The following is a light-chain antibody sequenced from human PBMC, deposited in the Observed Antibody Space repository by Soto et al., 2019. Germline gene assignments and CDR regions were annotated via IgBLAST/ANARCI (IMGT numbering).Light chain of an antibody. CDR2: EVS. CDR3: QVWDASNDLHIL. CDR1: SSDLGAYKY. J-gene: IGLJ2*01. Sequence: QSVLTQPASVSGSPGQSITISCAGTSSDLGAYKYVSWYQQHPDKAPKLILYEVSRRPSGVSNRFSGSKSGNTASLTISGLLAEDEADYSCQVWDASNDLHILFGGGTKVTVL. V-gene: IGLV2-14*03.